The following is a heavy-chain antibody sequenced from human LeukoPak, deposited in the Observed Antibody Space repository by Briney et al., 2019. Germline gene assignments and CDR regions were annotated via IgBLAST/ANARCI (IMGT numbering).Heavy chain of an antibody. CDR2: ISHSSSYI. J-gene: IGHJ4*02. CDR3: ARDLRFDY. Sequence: GGSLRLSCAASGFTFSSYSMNWVRQAPGKGLEWVSSISHSSSYIYYADSVKGRFTISRDNAKDSLYLQMNSLRAEDTAVYYCARDLRFDYWGQGTLLTVSS. V-gene: IGHV3-21*01. CDR1: GFTFSSYS.